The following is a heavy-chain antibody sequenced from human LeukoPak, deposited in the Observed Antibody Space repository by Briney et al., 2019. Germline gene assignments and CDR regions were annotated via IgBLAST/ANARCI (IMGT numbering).Heavy chain of an antibody. CDR3: RGAYDFWSGYSDFDY. V-gene: IGHV3-15*01. CDR2: IKSKPDGGTT. J-gene: IGHJ4*02. D-gene: IGHD3-3*01. Sequence: SGGSLRLSCAASGFTFSNAWMSWVRQAPGKGLEWVRRIKSKPDGGTTYYAAPVKGRFTISRDDSKNTLYLQMNSLKTEDTAVYYCRGAYDFWSGYSDFDYWGQGTLVTVSS. CDR1: GFTFSNAW.